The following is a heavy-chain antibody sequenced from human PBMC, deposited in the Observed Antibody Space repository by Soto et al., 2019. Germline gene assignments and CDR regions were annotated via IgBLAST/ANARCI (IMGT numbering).Heavy chain of an antibody. Sequence: QVQLVESGGGVVQPGRSLRLSCAASGFTFSNYAMHWVRQAPGKGLEWVAVISYAGDNKYYADSVKGRFTLSRDNSRNTLYLQMNSLTTEDTAMYYCARSRGQRTSNASGYYYGMDVWGQGTTVTVSS. CDR3: ARSRGQRTSNASGYYYGMDV. D-gene: IGHD1-26*01. V-gene: IGHV3-30-3*01. CDR1: GFTFSNYA. CDR2: ISYAGDNK. J-gene: IGHJ6*02.